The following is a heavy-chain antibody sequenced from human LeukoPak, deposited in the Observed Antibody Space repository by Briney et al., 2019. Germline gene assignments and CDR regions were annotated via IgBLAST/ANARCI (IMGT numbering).Heavy chain of an antibody. CDR1: GFTFSSYA. CDR3: ARDSSRYLDY. CDR2: ISYDGSNK. J-gene: IGHJ4*02. Sequence: GGSLRLSCAASGFTFSSYAMHWVRQAPGKGLEWVAVISYDGSNKYYADSVKGRFTISRDNSKNTLYLQMSSLRAEDTAVYYCARDSSRYLDYWGQGTLVTVSS. D-gene: IGHD6-6*01. V-gene: IGHV3-30-3*01.